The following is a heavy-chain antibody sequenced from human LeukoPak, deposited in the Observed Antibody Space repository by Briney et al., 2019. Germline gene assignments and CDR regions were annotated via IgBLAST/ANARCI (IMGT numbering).Heavy chain of an antibody. CDR3: ARALSSSWYPYYYYYSMDV. CDR2: ISSSGSTI. D-gene: IGHD6-13*01. CDR1: GFTFSSYE. J-gene: IGHJ6*02. Sequence: GGSLRLSCAASGFTFSSYEMNWVRQAPGKGLEWVSYISSSGSTIYYADSVKGRFTISRDNAKNSLYLQMNSLRAEDTAVYYYARALSSSWYPYYYYYSMDVWGQGTTVTVSS. V-gene: IGHV3-48*03.